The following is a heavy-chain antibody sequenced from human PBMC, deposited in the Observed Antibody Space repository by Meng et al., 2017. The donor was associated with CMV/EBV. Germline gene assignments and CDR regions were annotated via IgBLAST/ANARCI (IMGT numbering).Heavy chain of an antibody. D-gene: IGHD3-3*01. CDR3: ARDVTIFGTRRGMDV. CDR2: IHYSGST. Sequence: GSLRLSCTVSGGSISSYYWSWIRQPPGKGLEWIGYIHYSGSTNYNPSLKSRVTISVDTSKNQFSLKLSSVTAADTAVYYCARDVTIFGTRRGMDVWGQGTTVTVSS. CDR1: GGSISSYY. J-gene: IGHJ6*02. V-gene: IGHV4-59*01.